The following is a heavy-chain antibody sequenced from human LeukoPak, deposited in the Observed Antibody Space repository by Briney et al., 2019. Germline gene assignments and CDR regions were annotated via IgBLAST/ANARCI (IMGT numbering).Heavy chain of an antibody. J-gene: IGHJ4*02. CDR3: ARDGGGLDY. CDR2: ISYDGSNK. CDR1: GFTYSSHN. Sequence: GGSLRLSCAASGFTYSSHNMHWVRQAPGKGLEWVALISYDGSNKYYADSVKGRFTISRDNSKNTLYLQMNSLRAEDTAVYHCARDGGGLDYWGQGILVTVSS. D-gene: IGHD3-16*01. V-gene: IGHV3-30-3*01.